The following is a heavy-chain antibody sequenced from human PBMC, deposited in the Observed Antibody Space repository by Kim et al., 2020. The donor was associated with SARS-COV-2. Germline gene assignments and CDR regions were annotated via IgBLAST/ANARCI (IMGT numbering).Heavy chain of an antibody. D-gene: IGHD6-13*01. CDR1: GFTFSSYG. CDR2: IWYDGSNK. Sequence: SLRLSCAASGFTFSSYGMHWVRQAPGKGLEWVAVIWYDGSNKYYADSVKGRFTISRDNSKNTLYLQMNSLRAEDTAVYYCARGDLGYSSIKWFDPWGQGTLVTVSS. J-gene: IGHJ5*02. V-gene: IGHV3-33*01. CDR3: ARGDLGYSSIKWFDP.